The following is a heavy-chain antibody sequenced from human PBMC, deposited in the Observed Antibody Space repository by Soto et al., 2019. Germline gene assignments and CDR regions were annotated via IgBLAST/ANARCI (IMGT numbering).Heavy chain of an antibody. CDR1: GGSISSYY. Sequence: PSETLSLTCTVSGGSISSYYWSWIRQPPGKGLEWIGYIYYSGSTNYNPSLKSRVTISVDTSKNQFSLKLSSVTAADTAVYYCARGKLLNLCYYYGMDVWGQGTTVTVSS. CDR3: ARGKLLNLCYYYGMDV. J-gene: IGHJ6*02. CDR2: IYYSGST. D-gene: IGHD2-21*02. V-gene: IGHV4-59*01.